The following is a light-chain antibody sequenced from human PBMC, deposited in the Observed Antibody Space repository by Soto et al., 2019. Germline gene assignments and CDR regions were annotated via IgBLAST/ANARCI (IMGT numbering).Light chain of an antibody. CDR1: QSVNNY. CDR2: DAS. Sequence: EIVLTQSPATLSLSPGERATLSCRASQSVNNYLAWYQQRPGQAPRLLIYDASNRATGIPARFSGSGSGTEFTLTISSLQSEDFAIYYCQQRGNWPSFGGGTKVDIK. CDR3: QQRGNWPS. V-gene: IGKV3-11*01. J-gene: IGKJ4*01.